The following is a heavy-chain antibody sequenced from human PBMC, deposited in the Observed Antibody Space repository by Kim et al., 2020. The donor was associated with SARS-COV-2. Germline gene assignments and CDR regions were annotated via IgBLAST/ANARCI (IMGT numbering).Heavy chain of an antibody. D-gene: IGHD2-15*01. CDR1: GFTFSIYG. J-gene: IGHJ6*02. CDR3: AKDKAYCSGGTCTSYFYGMDV. CDR2: ISYDGSNK. Sequence: GGSLRLSCAASGFTFSIYGIHWVRQAPGKGLEWVALISYDGSNKKYADSVKGRFTISRDNSKHTLSLQMNSLRAEDTAVYYCAKDKAYCSGGTCTSYFYGMDVWGQGTTVTVSS. V-gene: IGHV3-30*18.